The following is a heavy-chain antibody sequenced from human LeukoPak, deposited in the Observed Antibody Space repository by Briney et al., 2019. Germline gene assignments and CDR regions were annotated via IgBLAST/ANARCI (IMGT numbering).Heavy chain of an antibody. CDR1: GFTFSSYG. D-gene: IGHD3-10*01. V-gene: IGHV3-23*01. J-gene: IGHJ3*02. CDR2: ISGSGGST. CDR3: AKSYGSGSYYTNRGAFDI. Sequence: GGSLRLSCAASGFTFSSYGMSWVRQAPGKGLEWVSAISGSGGSTHYADSVKGRFTISRDNSKNTLSLQMNSLRAEDTAVYFCAKSYGSGSYYTNRGAFDIWGQGTMVTVSS.